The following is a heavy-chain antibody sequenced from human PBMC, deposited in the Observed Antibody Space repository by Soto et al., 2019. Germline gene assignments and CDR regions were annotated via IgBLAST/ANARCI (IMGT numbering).Heavy chain of an antibody. CDR3: ARVSSIAARRSYDS. CDR1: GYTFTIHD. Sequence: QVQLVQSGAEVKKPGASVKVSCKASGYTFTIHDIHWVRQAPGQGLEWMAGLNPHCGKAAYAQRFQGRLTMTGNASTSTAYMELSGLRSEDTAMYYCARVSSIAARRSYDSWGQGTLVTVSS. V-gene: IGHV1-8*01. J-gene: IGHJ4*02. CDR2: LNPHCGKA. D-gene: IGHD6-6*01.